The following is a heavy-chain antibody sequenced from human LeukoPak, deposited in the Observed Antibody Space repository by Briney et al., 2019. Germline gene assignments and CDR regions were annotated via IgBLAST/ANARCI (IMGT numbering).Heavy chain of an antibody. V-gene: IGHV1-24*01. D-gene: IGHD2-2*02. Sequence: GASVKVSCKVSGYTLTELSMHWVRQAPGKGLGWMGGFDPEDGETIYAQKFQGRVTMTEDTSTDTAYMELSSLRSEDAAVYYCATLAIVVVPAAIRGNGMDVWGQGTTVTVSS. CDR2: FDPEDGET. J-gene: IGHJ6*02. CDR3: ATLAIVVVPAAIRGNGMDV. CDR1: GYTLTELS.